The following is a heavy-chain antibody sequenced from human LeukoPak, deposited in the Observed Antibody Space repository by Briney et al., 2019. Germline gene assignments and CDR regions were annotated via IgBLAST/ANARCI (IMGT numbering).Heavy chain of an antibody. Sequence: SETLSLTCAVNGGSFSGYYWSRIRQPPGKGLEWIGEINHSGSTNYNPSLKSRVTISVDTSKNQFSLKLSSVTAADTAVYYSARGPLTVVTLPDAFDIWGQGTMVTVSS. CDR3: ARGPLTVVTLPDAFDI. V-gene: IGHV4-34*01. CDR1: GGSFSGYY. CDR2: INHSGST. J-gene: IGHJ3*02. D-gene: IGHD4-23*01.